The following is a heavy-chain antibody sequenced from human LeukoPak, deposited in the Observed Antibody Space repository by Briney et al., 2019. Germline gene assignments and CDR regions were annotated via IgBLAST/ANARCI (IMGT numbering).Heavy chain of an antibody. Sequence: GGSLRLSCAASGFTFSSYWMSWVRQAPGKGLEWVANIKQDRSEKYYVDSVKGRFTISRDNAKNSLYLQMNSLRAEDTAVYYCARDATLLLWFGELVFDYWGQGTLVTVSS. CDR2: IKQDRSEK. V-gene: IGHV3-7*03. CDR3: ARDATLLLWFGELVFDY. J-gene: IGHJ4*02. D-gene: IGHD3-10*01. CDR1: GFTFSSYW.